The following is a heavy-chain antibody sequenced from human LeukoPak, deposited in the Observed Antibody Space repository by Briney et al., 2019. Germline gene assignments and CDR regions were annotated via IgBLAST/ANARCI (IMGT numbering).Heavy chain of an antibody. J-gene: IGHJ4*02. CDR2: IYYSGST. Sequence: SETLSLTCTVSGGSISSYYWSWIRQPPGKGLEWIGYIYYSGSTNYHPPLKSRVTISVDTSKNQFSLKLSSVTAADTAVYYCARSDNTAMVTHFDYWGQGTLVTVSS. CDR1: GGSISSYY. D-gene: IGHD5-18*01. CDR3: ARSDNTAMVTHFDY. V-gene: IGHV4-59*08.